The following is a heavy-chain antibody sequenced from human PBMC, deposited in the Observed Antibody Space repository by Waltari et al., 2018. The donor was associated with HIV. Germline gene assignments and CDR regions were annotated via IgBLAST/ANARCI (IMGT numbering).Heavy chain of an antibody. Sequence: QITLEESGPTLVKPTQNLTLTCTFSGFSLSTSGVGVGWIRQPPGKALEWLALNDWDGNKHYRPSRKRRVTITKETSKDQMLLKMPNMDPADTATYFCARRPGYCSGTRCYYSHWFDPWGQGTLVTVSS. CDR3: ARRPGYCSGTRCYYSHWFDP. V-gene: IGHV2-5*02. J-gene: IGHJ5*02. D-gene: IGHD2-2*03. CDR1: GFSLSTSGVG. CDR2: NDWDGNK.